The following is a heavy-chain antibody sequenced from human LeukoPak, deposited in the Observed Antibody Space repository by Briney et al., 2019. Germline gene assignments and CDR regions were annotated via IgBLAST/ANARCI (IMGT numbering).Heavy chain of an antibody. CDR3: AKGKNYYDSSAPPDY. J-gene: IGHJ4*02. Sequence: GGSLRLSCAASGFTFSSYAMSWVRQAPGKGLEWVSAVSGSGGSTYYADSVKGRFTISRDNSKNTLYLRMNSLRAEDTAVYYCAKGKNYYDSSAPPDYWGQGTLVTVSS. CDR2: VSGSGGST. D-gene: IGHD3-22*01. V-gene: IGHV3-23*01. CDR1: GFTFSSYA.